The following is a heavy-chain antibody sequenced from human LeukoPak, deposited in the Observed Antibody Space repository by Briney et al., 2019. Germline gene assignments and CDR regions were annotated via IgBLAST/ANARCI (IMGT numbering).Heavy chain of an antibody. D-gene: IGHD3-9*01. Sequence: GGSLRLSCAASGFTFSSYGMSWVRQAPGKGLEWVSAISGSGGSTYYADSVKGRCTMSRDNAKNSLYLQMNSLRAEDTAVYYCARATTYDILTGYFDYWGQGTLVTVSS. CDR1: GFTFSSYG. CDR3: ARATTYDILTGYFDY. J-gene: IGHJ4*02. V-gene: IGHV3-23*01. CDR2: ISGSGGST.